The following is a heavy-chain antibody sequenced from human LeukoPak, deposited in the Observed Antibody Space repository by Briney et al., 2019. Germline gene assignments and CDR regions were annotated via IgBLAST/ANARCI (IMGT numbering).Heavy chain of an antibody. Sequence: GASVKVSCKASGGTFSSYAISWVRQAPGQGLEWMGRIIPIFGTANHAQKFQGRVTITTGESTSTAYMELSSLRSEDTAVYYCAREPKWELPPDYWGQGTLVTVSS. V-gene: IGHV1-69*05. CDR2: IIPIFGTA. CDR1: GGTFSSYA. J-gene: IGHJ4*02. CDR3: AREPKWELPPDY. D-gene: IGHD1-26*01.